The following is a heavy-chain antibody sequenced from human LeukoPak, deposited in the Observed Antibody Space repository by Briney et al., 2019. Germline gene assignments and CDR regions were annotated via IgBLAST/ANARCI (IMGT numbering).Heavy chain of an antibody. V-gene: IGHV3-21*01. J-gene: IGHJ4*02. CDR1: GFTFSSYS. Sequence: GGSLRLSCAASGFTFSSYSMSWVRQAPGKRLEWVSSISSSSSYIYYADSVKGRFTISRDYAKNSLYLQMNSLRAEDTAVYYCVRACGGDCYLADYWGQGTLVTVSS. CDR3: VRACGGDCYLADY. D-gene: IGHD2-21*02. CDR2: ISSSSSYI.